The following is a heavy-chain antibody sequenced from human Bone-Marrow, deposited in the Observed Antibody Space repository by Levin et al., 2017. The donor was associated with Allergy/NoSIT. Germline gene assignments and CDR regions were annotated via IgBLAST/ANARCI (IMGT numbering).Heavy chain of an antibody. V-gene: IGHV1-2*06. J-gene: IGHJ4*02. Sequence: GESLKISCKASGYTFADYYIHWVRQAPGQGLEWMWRINPKSGATDYAQNLQGRATLTREKSLSTAFMDLKNLTSDDTAIFYCARESMITSDICDFWGQGTLVTVSS. D-gene: IGHD3-16*01. CDR1: GYTFADYY. CDR2: INPKSGAT. CDR3: ARESMITSDICDF.